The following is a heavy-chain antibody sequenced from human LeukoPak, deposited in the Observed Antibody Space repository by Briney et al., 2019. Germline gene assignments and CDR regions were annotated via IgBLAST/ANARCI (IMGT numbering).Heavy chain of an antibody. V-gene: IGHV3-30*02. D-gene: IGHD3-9*01. CDR3: AKDTETRSPDVLRYFDWPSS. CDR1: GFTLTDYN. CDR2: IQYDGTVE. J-gene: IGHJ5*02. Sequence: PGGSLRLSCAASGFTLTDYNMHWVRQAPGRGLEYVAFIQYDGTVEYYADSVKGRFTISRDNSKNTLYLQMNSLRAEDTAVYYCAKDTETRSPDVLRYFDWPSSWGQGTLVTVSS.